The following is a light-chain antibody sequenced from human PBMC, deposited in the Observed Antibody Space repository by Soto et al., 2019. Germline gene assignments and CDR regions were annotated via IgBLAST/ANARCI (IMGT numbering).Light chain of an antibody. J-gene: IGKJ4*01. CDR2: AAS. Sequence: DIQMTQSPSSLSASLGVRVTITCRASQGIGFYLAWFQQKPGNVPKLLIYAASTLQSGVPSRFSGSGSGTDFTLTISSLQPEDVATYYCQKYNSAPLTFGGGTKVEIK. CDR1: QGIGFY. V-gene: IGKV1-27*01. CDR3: QKYNSAPLT.